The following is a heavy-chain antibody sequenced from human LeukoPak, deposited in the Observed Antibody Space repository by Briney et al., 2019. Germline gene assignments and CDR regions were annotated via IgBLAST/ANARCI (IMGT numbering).Heavy chain of an antibody. V-gene: IGHV5-51*01. D-gene: IGHD6-13*01. CDR1: GYRFTSFY. Sequence: GESLKISCKASGYRFTSFYIAWVRQMPGKGLEWMGIIYPGDSAARYSPSFQGQVTISADKSISTAYLQWSSLKASDSAIYYCARPQQRLGLYYFDYWGQGTLVTVAS. J-gene: IGHJ4*02. CDR3: ARPQQRLGLYYFDY. CDR2: IYPGDSAA.